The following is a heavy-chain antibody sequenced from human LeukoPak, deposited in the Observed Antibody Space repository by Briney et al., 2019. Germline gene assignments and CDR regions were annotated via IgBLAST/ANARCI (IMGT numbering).Heavy chain of an antibody. D-gene: IGHD1-26*01. CDR2: ASGNSGAT. V-gene: IGHV1-2*02. Sequence: GASVKLSCKASGYTFRDYYMHWVPQAPGHRLEWMSWASGNSGATGYARKFQGRVTVTRDTSISTAYMELSSLRSDDTAVYYCVMSYSRAYYQLDYWGQGTLVTVSS. CDR1: GYTFRDYY. CDR3: VMSYSRAYYQLDY. J-gene: IGHJ4*02.